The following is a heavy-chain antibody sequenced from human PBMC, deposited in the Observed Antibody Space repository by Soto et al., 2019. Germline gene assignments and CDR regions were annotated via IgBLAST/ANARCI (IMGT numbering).Heavy chain of an antibody. CDR1: GFTFGDYA. V-gene: IGHV3-49*03. D-gene: IGHD3-22*01. CDR3: TRDDSSGQSYYYYGMDV. Sequence: HPGGSLRLSCTASGFTFGDYAMSWFRQAPGKGLEWVGFIRSKAYGGTTEYAASVKGRFTISRDDSKSIAYLQMNSLKTEDTAVYYCTRDDSSGQSYYYYGMDVWGQGTTVTVSS. J-gene: IGHJ6*02. CDR2: IRSKAYGGTT.